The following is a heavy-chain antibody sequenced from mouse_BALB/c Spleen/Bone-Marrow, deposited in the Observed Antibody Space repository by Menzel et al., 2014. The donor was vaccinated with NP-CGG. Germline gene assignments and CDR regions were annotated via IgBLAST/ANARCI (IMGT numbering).Heavy chain of an antibody. CDR2: ISNLAYSI. V-gene: IGHV5-15*02. J-gene: IGHJ1*01. D-gene: IGHD1-1*01. Sequence: EVKLMESGGGLVQPGGSRKLSCAASGFTFSDYGMAWVRQAPGKGPEWVAFISNLAYSIYYADTVTGRFTISRENAKNTLYLEMSSLRSEDTAMYYCARDYYGSSYWYSDVWGAGTTVTVSS. CDR1: GFTFSDYG. CDR3: ARDYYGSSYWYSDV.